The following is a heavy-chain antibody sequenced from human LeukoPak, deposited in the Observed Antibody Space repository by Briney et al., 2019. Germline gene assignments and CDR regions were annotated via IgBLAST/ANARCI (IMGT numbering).Heavy chain of an antibody. Sequence: SETLSLTCTVSGGSISSSSYYWGWIRQPPGKGLEWIGSIYYSGSTYYNPSLKSRVTISVDTSKNQFSLKLSSVTAADTAVYYCARHEEGDGFDYWGQGTLVTVSS. CDR3: ARHEEGDGFDY. J-gene: IGHJ4*02. V-gene: IGHV4-39*01. D-gene: IGHD5-24*01. CDR2: IYYSGST. CDR1: GGSISSSSYY.